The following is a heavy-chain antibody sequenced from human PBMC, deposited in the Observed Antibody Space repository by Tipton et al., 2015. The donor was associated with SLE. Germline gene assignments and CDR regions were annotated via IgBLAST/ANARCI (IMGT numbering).Heavy chain of an antibody. CDR2: IHIRGST. CDR1: GGSITSGTYY. V-gene: IGHV4-61*02. Sequence: TLSLTCIVSGGSITSGTYYWSWIRQPAGKGLEWIGRIHIRGSTNYNPSLKSRVTISADTSKNQFSLKLSSVTAADTAVYYCASELSYSDFWSGSRNPDYYCYMDVWGKGTTVTVSS. D-gene: IGHD3-3*01. CDR3: ASELSYSDFWSGSRNPDYYCYMDV. J-gene: IGHJ6*03.